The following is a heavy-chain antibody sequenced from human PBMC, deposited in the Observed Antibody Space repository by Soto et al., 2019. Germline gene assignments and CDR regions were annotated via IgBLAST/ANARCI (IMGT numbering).Heavy chain of an antibody. V-gene: IGHV3-23*01. CDR3: AGGDYYYGMDV. J-gene: IGHJ6*02. CDR1: GFTFSSYA. CDR2: ISGSGGST. Sequence: LSLTCAASGFTFSSYAMSWVRQAPGKGLEWVSAISGSGGSTYYADSVKGRFTISRDNSKNTLYLQMNSLRAEDTAVYYCAGGDYYYGMDVWGQGTTVTVSS.